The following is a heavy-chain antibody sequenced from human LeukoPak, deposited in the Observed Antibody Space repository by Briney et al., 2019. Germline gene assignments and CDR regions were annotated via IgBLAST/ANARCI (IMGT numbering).Heavy chain of an antibody. CDR1: GYTFTGYY. Sequence: ASVKVSCKASGYTFTGYYMHWVRQAPAQGLEGMGWINPNSGGTNYAEKFQGCVTMTRDTSISTAYMELSRMRSDDTAVYYCARDLARPTIPYNWFDPWGQGTLVTVSS. J-gene: IGHJ5*02. CDR3: ARDLARPTIPYNWFDP. D-gene: IGHD4/OR15-4a*01. V-gene: IGHV1-2*04. CDR2: INPNSGGT.